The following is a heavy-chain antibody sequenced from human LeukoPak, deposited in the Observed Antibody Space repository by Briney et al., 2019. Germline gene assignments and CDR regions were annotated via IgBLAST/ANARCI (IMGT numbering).Heavy chain of an antibody. CDR1: SYSISSGYY. CDR2: IYHSGNT. J-gene: IGHJ3*02. Sequence: PSETLSLTCTVSSYSISSGYYWGWIRQPPGKGLEWIGSIYHSGNTYYNPSLKSRVTMSVDTSKNQFSLKLSSVTAADTAVYYCARDMYGGDCFSTVCAFDIWGQGTMVTVSS. CDR3: ARDMYGGDCFSTVCAFDI. D-gene: IGHD2-21*02. V-gene: IGHV4-38-2*02.